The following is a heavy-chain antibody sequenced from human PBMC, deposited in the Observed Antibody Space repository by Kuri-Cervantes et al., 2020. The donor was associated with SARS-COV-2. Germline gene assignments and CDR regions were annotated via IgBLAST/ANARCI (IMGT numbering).Heavy chain of an antibody. CDR3: ARETLSGEDCSSTSCGAFDI. Sequence: LSLTCAASGFTFSSYSMNWVRQAPGKGLEWVSSISSSSSYIYYADSVKGRFTISRDNAKNSLYLQMNSLRAEDTAVYYCARETLSGEDCSSTSCGAFDIWGQGTMVTVSS. D-gene: IGHD2-2*01. CDR2: ISSSSSYI. J-gene: IGHJ3*02. CDR1: GFTFSSYS. V-gene: IGHV3-21*01.